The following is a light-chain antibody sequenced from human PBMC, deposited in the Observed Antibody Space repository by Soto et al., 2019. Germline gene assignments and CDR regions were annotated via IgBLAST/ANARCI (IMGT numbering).Light chain of an antibody. CDR3: SSFVDGTSYV. V-gene: IGLV2-8*01. CDR1: SSDVGAFNY. CDR2: EVN. Sequence: QSVLTQPPSVYGSPGQSVTISCTGTSSDVGAFNYVSWYQHHPGKVPKFLIYEVNKRPSGVPDRFSGSKSGNTASLTVSGLQPQDEAEYFCSSFVDGTSYVFGTGTKVTVL. J-gene: IGLJ1*01.